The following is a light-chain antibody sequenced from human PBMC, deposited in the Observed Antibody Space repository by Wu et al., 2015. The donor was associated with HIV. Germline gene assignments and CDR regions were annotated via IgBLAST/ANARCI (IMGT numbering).Light chain of an antibody. CDR2: AAS. J-gene: IGKJ4*01. V-gene: IGKV1-9*01. CDR1: QGISSY. Sequence: DIQLTQFPSSLSASVGDRVTITCRASQGISSYLAWYQQKPGKAPKLLIYAASTLQSGVPSRFSGSGSGTEFTLTISSLQPEDFATYYCQQLNSYPRLTFGGGTKVEIK. CDR3: QQLNSYPRLT.